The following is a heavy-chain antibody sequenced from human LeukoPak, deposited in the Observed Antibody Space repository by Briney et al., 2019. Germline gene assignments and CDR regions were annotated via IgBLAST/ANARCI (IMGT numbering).Heavy chain of an antibody. J-gene: IGHJ4*02. CDR1: GFTFNTYS. CDR3: DGADF. V-gene: IGHV3-23*01. Sequence: GGSLRLSCAASGFTFNTYSMNWARQAPGKGLEWVSTISDSGGGTYYADSVKGRFTISRDNSKNTLYVQMNSLRADDTAVYYCDGADFWGQGTLVTVSS. CDR2: ISDSGGGT.